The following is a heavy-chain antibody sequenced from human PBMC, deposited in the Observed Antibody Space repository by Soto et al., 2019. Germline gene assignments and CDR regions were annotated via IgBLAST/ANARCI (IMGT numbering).Heavy chain of an antibody. V-gene: IGHV4-30-4*01. CDR3: ARGEYHYGSGSYYPPGY. Sequence: KSSETLSLTCTVSGGSMSSGDYYWSWIRQPPGKGLEWIGYIFYSGSTYYNPSLKSRVTISVDTSKNQFSLKLRSVTAADTAVYYCARGEYHYGSGSYYPPGYWGQGTLVTVS. CDR1: GGSMSSGDYY. J-gene: IGHJ4*02. D-gene: IGHD3-10*01. CDR2: IFYSGST.